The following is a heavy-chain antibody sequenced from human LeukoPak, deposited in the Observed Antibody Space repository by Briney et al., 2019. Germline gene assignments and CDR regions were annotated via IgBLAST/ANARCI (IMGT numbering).Heavy chain of an antibody. V-gene: IGHV1-2*06. D-gene: IGHD6-13*01. CDR3: ARGQDSSPPAGFDY. Sequence: ASVKVSCKASGYTFTGYYMHWVRQAPGQGLEWMGRINPNSGGTNYAQKFQGRVTMTRDTSISTAYVELSRLRSDDTAVYYCARGQDSSPPAGFDYWGQGTLVTVSS. J-gene: IGHJ4*02. CDR2: INPNSGGT. CDR1: GYTFTGYY.